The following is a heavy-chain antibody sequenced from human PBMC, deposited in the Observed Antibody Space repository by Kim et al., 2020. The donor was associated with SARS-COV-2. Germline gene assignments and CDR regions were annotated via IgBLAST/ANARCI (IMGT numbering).Heavy chain of an antibody. CDR1: GGSISSGGYY. CDR3: ARDRSPSYYYDSSGLPHDAFDI. D-gene: IGHD3-22*01. CDR2: IYYSGST. J-gene: IGHJ3*02. Sequence: SETLSLTCTVSGGSISSGGYYWSWIRQHPGKGLEWIGYIYYSGSTYYNPSLKSRVTISVDTSKNQFSLKLSSVTAADTAVYYWARDRSPSYYYDSSGLPHDAFDIWGQGTMVTVSS. V-gene: IGHV4-31*03.